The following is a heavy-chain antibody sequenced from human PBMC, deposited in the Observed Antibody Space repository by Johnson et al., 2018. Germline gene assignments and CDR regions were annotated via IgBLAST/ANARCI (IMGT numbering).Heavy chain of an antibody. CDR2: LTTGVGAT. CDR1: GFTFSDYY. D-gene: IGHD3-22*01. CDR3: ARTSITMIVVVADAFDI. J-gene: IGHJ3*02. V-gene: IGHV3-11*04. Sequence: VQLVESGGGLVKPGGSLRLSCTVSGFTFSDYYMSWIRQAPGKGLEWLSYLTTGVGATYYADSVRGRFTVSRDNTKKSLYLQMNSLRAEDTAVYYCARTSITMIVVVADAFDIWGQGTMVTVSS.